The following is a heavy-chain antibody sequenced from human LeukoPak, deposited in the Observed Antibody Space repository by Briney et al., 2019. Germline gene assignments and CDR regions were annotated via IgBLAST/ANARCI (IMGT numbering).Heavy chain of an antibody. V-gene: IGHV1-2*02. D-gene: IGHD3-22*01. CDR1: GYTFTGYY. CDR3: AREGNYYDSSGYEYYYMDV. J-gene: IGHJ6*03. CDR2: INPNSGGT. Sequence: ASVKVSCKASGYTFTGYYMHWVRQAPGQGLEWMGWINPNSGGTNYAQKFQGRVTMTRDTSISTAYMELSRLRSDDTAVYYCAREGNYYDSSGYEYYYMDVWGKGTTVTISS.